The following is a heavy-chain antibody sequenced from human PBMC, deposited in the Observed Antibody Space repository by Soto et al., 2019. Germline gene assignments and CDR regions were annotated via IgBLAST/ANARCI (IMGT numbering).Heavy chain of an antibody. CDR2: IYHSGST. D-gene: IGHD6-19*01. V-gene: IGHV4-4*02. CDR3: ARADEYNSGWSD. J-gene: IGHJ4*02. CDR1: GGSISSNNW. Sequence: PSETLSLTCAVSGGSISSNNWWSLVRQPPGKGLEWIGEIYHSGSTNYNPPLKSRVTISVDKSKNQFSLNLTSVTAADTAVYYCARADEYNSGWSDWGQGTLVSVAS.